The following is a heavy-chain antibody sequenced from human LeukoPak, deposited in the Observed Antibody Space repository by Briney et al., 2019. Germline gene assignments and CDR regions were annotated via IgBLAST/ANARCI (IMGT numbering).Heavy chain of an antibody. CDR3: AKGGYDYVEIGYFDC. J-gene: IGHJ4*02. D-gene: IGHD5-12*01. CDR1: GFTFSNYA. V-gene: IGHV3-23*01. CDR2: IIGSTGST. Sequence: GGSLRLSCAPSGFTFSNYAMSWVRQAPGKGLEWVSLIIGSTGSTFYADSVKGGFTISRDNSKNTLYLQMNSLRVEDTAVYYCAKGGYDYVEIGYFDCWGQGTLVTVSS.